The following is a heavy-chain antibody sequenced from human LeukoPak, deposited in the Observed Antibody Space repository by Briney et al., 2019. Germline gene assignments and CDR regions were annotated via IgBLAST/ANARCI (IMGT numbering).Heavy chain of an antibody. CDR2: INPSGGST. CDR3: ARSKAAAGMYYFYGMDV. D-gene: IGHD6-13*01. V-gene: IGHV1-46*01. CDR1: GYTFTSYY. J-gene: IGHJ6*02. Sequence: GASVKVSCKASGYTFTSYYMHWVRQAPGQGLECMGIINPSGGSTSYAQKFQGRVTMTRDTSTSTVYMELSSLRSEDTAVYYCARSKAAAGMYYFYGMDVWGQGTTVTVS.